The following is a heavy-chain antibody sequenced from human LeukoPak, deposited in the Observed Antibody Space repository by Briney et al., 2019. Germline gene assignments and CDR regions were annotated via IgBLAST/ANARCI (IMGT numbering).Heavy chain of an antibody. CDR2: ISGSGGST. CDR3: AKEETYNFWSGYYPFDY. Sequence: PGGSLRLSCAASGFTISTYWMTWVRQAPGKGLEWVSAISGSGGSTYYADSVKGRFTISRDNSKNTLYLQMNSLRAEDTAVYYCAKEETYNFWSGYYPFDYWGQGTLVTVSS. J-gene: IGHJ4*02. V-gene: IGHV3-23*01. CDR1: GFTISTYW. D-gene: IGHD3-3*01.